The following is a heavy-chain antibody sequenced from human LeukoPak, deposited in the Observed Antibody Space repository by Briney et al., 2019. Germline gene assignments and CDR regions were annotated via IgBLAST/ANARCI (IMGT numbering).Heavy chain of an antibody. CDR2: IYTSGST. D-gene: IGHD3-10*01. V-gene: IGHV4-4*07. J-gene: IGHJ5*02. Sequence: SETLSLTCTVSGGSISSYYWSWIRQPAGKGLEWIGRIYTSGSTNYNPSLKSRVTMSVDTSKNQFSLKLSSVTAADTAVYYCARVVTMVRGAIIPGWFDPWGQGTLVTVSS. CDR1: GGSISSYY. CDR3: ARVVTMVRGAIIPGWFDP.